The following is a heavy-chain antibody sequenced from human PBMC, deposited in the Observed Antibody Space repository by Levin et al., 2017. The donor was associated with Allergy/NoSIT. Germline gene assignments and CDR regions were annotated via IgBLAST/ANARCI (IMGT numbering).Heavy chain of an antibody. V-gene: IGHV3-30*03. CDR1: GLSFNTYG. Sequence: PGESLKISCAVSGLSFNTYGMNWVRQARGKGLEWVALITSDGYTTFYADSVRGRFTISRDNSKSTVYLQMNNLRSDDTAVYYCAARVFDHWGQGTLVTVSS. CDR3: AARVFDH. J-gene: IGHJ4*02. CDR2: ITSDGYTT.